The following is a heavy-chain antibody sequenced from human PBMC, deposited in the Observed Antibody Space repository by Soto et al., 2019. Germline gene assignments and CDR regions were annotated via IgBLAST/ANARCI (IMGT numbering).Heavy chain of an antibody. V-gene: IGHV4-59*08. J-gene: IGHJ4*02. CDR1: GGSISSYY. Sequence: QVQLQESGPGLVKPSETLSLTRTVSGGSISSYYWSWIRQPPGKGLEWIGYIYYSGSTNYNPSLKSRVTISVDTSKNQFSLKLSSVTAADTAVYYCARSGGDYGKEDFDYWGQGTLVTVSS. D-gene: IGHD4-17*01. CDR2: IYYSGST. CDR3: ARSGGDYGKEDFDY.